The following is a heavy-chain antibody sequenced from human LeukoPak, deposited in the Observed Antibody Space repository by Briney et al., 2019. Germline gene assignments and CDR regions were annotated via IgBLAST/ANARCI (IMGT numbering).Heavy chain of an antibody. D-gene: IGHD2/OR15-2a*01. CDR1: GYTLTKLS. CDR2: FDPEDGET. J-gene: IGHJ6*03. Sequence: ASVKVSCKVSGYTLTKLSMHWVRQAPGKGLEWMGGFDPEDGETIYAQKFQGRVTMTEDTSTDTAYMELSSLRSEDTAVYYCATLSGGPPYYYYYMDVWGKGTTVTVSS. CDR3: ATLSGGPPYYYYYMDV. V-gene: IGHV1-24*01.